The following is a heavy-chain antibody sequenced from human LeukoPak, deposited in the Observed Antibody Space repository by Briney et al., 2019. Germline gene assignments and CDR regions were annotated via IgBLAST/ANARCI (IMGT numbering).Heavy chain of an antibody. CDR3: ARGSKGVLRFLEWFKAYYFDY. V-gene: IGHV5-51*01. D-gene: IGHD3-3*01. J-gene: IGHJ4*02. CDR1: GYNFGTSW. CDR2: IYPGDSDT. Sequence: PGESLKISCKGSGYNFGTSWIGWVRQMPGKGLEWMGIIYPGDSDTRYSPSFQGQVTISADKSISTAYLQWSSLKASDTAMYYCARGSKGVLRFLEWFKAYYFDYWGQGTLVTVSS.